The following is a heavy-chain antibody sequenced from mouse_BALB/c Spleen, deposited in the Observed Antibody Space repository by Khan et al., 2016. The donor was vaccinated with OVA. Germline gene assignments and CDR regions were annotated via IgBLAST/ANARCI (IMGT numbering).Heavy chain of an antibody. Sequence: EVQLQESGPGLVKPSQSLSLTCTVTGYSITSDYAWNWIRQFPGNKLEWMGYISSSGSTKYNPALKSRISITRDTSKNQVFLQLNSVTTEDTATYYCARDGSRYNYAMDYWGQGTSVTVSS. CDR1: GYSITSDYA. CDR2: ISSSGST. V-gene: IGHV3-2*02. D-gene: IGHD2-3*01. CDR3: ARDGSRYNYAMDY. J-gene: IGHJ4*01.